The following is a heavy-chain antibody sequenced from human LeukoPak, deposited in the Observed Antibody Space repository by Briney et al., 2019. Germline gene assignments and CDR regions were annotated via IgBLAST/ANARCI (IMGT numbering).Heavy chain of an antibody. V-gene: IGHV3-9*01. J-gene: IGHJ4*02. D-gene: IGHD2-2*02. Sequence: GGSLRLSCAASGFTFDDYAMHWVRQAPGKGLEWVSGISWNSGSIGYADSVKGRFTISRDNAKNSLYLQMNSLRAEDTALYYCAKDMGYCSSTSCYTLDYWGQGTLVTVSS. CDR3: AKDMGYCSSTSCYTLDY. CDR2: ISWNSGSI. CDR1: GFTFDDYA.